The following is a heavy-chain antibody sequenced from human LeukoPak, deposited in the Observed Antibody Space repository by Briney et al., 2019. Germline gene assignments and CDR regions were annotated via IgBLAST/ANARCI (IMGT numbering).Heavy chain of an antibody. Sequence: SETLSLTCTVSGYSISSGYYWGWIRQTPGKGLEWIGSIYHSGITYYNPSLKSRVIISVDTSKNHFSLKLSSVTAADTAVYYCAREETTVTTFGWFDPWGQGTLVTVSS. D-gene: IGHD4-17*01. CDR1: GYSISSGYY. CDR3: AREETTVTTFGWFDP. CDR2: IYHSGIT. V-gene: IGHV4-38-2*02. J-gene: IGHJ5*02.